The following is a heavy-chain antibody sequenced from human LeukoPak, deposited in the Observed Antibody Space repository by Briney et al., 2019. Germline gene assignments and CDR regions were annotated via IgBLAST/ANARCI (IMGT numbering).Heavy chain of an antibody. CDR3: ARVRRGSMVRGVSGWFDP. D-gene: IGHD3-10*01. CDR2: IYYSGST. Sequence: PSETLSLTCTVSGDSISSGDYYGTWIRQPPGKGLEWMGNIYYSGSTYYNPSLKSRLTMSVDTSKNHFSLKLRSVTAADTAVYYCARVRRGSMVRGVSGWFDPWGQGTLVTVSS. V-gene: IGHV4-30-4*01. CDR1: GDSISSGDYY. J-gene: IGHJ5*02.